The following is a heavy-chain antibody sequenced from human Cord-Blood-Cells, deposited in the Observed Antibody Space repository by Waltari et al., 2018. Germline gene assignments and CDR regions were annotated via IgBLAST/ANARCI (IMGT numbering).Heavy chain of an antibody. CDR1: GGPFSSYA. Sequence: QVQLVQSGAEVKKPGSSVKVSCKASGGPFSSYAISWVRQAPGQGLEWMGGIIPIFGTANYAQKFQGRVTITADEATITAYMGLSSLGSEDTSVYYCARGHGYSYGYYYGMDVWGQGTTVTVSS. D-gene: IGHD5-18*01. J-gene: IGHJ6*02. CDR3: ARGHGYSYGYYYGMDV. CDR2: IIPIFGTA. V-gene: IGHV1-69*01.